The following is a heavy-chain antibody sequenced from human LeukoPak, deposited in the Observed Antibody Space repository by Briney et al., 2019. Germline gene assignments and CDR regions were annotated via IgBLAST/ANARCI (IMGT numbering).Heavy chain of an antibody. D-gene: IGHD6-13*01. CDR3: ARQAYSSSWSYYFDY. CDR1: GGSISSSSYY. CDR2: IYYSGST. Sequence: SETLSLTCTVSGGSISSSSYYWGWIRQPPGKGLEWIGSIYYSGSTYYNPSLKGRVTISVDTSKNQFSLKLSSVTPADTAVYYCARQAYSSSWSYYFDYWGQGTLVTVSS. V-gene: IGHV4-39*07. J-gene: IGHJ4*02.